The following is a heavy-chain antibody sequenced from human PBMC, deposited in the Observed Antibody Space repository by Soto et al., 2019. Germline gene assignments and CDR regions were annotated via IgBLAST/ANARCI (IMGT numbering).Heavy chain of an antibody. CDR3: AKVRFGSSGYCPDY. CDR2: ISYDGSNK. Sequence: PGGSLRLSCAASGFTFSSYGMHWVRQAPGKGLEWVAVISYDGSNKYYADSVKGRFTISRDNSKNTLYLQMNSLRAEDTAVYYCAKVRFGSSGYCPDYWGQGTLVTVSS. J-gene: IGHJ4*02. D-gene: IGHD3-22*01. CDR1: GFTFSSYG. V-gene: IGHV3-30*18.